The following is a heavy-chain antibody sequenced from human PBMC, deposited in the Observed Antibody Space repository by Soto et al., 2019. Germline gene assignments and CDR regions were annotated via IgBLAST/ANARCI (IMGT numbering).Heavy chain of an antibody. V-gene: IGHV3-23*01. D-gene: IGHD3-10*01. CDR3: AKDLGGSGTRGVDY. CDR1: GFTFSSYA. CDR2: ISASGGST. Sequence: EVPLLESGGGLVQPGGSLRLSCAPSGFTFSSYALTWVRQAPGKGLEWVSTISASGGSTYYSDSVKGRFTISRDNSRNTLYLQVSSLRADDTAVYYCAKDLGGSGTRGVDYWGQGTLVTVSS. J-gene: IGHJ4*02.